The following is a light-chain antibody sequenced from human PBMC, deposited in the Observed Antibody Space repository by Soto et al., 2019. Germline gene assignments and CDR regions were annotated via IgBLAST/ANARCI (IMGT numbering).Light chain of an antibody. Sequence: QSALTQPASVSGSPGQSITISCIGTSSDVGGYNYVSWYQQHPGKAPKPMIYEVSNRPSGVSNRYSGSKSGNTASLTISGLQAEDEADYYCNSYTSSNTLNWVFGGGTKLTVL. V-gene: IGLV2-14*01. CDR3: NSYTSSNTLNWV. CDR1: SSDVGGYNY. CDR2: EVS. J-gene: IGLJ3*02.